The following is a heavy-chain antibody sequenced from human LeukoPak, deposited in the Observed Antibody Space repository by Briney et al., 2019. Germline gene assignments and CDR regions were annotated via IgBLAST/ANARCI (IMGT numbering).Heavy chain of an antibody. CDR1: GFTFSSYG. Sequence: PGGSLRLSCAASGFTFSSYGMHWVRQAPGKGLEWVAVIWYDGSNKYYADSVKGRFTISRDNSKNTLYLQMNSLRAEDTAVYYCARDRGEMATFYYFDYWGQGTLVTVSS. J-gene: IGHJ4*02. D-gene: IGHD5-24*01. CDR2: IWYDGSNK. CDR3: ARDRGEMATFYYFDY. V-gene: IGHV3-33*01.